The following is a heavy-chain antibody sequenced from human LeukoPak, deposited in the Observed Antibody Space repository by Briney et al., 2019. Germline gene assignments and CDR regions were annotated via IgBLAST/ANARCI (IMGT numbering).Heavy chain of an antibody. CDR2: FDPEDGET. D-gene: IGHD2-2*01. Sequence: ASVKVSCKVSGYTLTELSTHWVRQAPGKGLEWMGGFDPEDGETIYAQKFQGRVTMTEDTSTDTAYMELSSLRSEDTAVYYCATSIKGMTAVGYWGQGTLVTVSS. CDR1: GYTLTELS. CDR3: ATSIKGMTAVGY. J-gene: IGHJ4*02. V-gene: IGHV1-24*01.